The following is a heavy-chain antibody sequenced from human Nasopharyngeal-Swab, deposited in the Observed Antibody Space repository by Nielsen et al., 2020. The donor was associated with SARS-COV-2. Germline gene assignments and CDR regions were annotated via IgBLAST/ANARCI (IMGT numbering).Heavy chain of an antibody. CDR2: IYYSGST. CDR1: GGSISSGDYY. CDR3: ARAIGRFTMIVVAIDAFDI. V-gene: IGHV4-30-4*01. D-gene: IGHD3-22*01. J-gene: IGHJ3*02. Sequence: SETLSLTCNVSGGSISSGDYYWSWIRQPPGKGLEWIGYIYYSGSTYYNPSLKSRVTISVDTSKNQFSLKLISVTAADTAVYYCARAIGRFTMIVVAIDAFDIWGQGTMVTVSS.